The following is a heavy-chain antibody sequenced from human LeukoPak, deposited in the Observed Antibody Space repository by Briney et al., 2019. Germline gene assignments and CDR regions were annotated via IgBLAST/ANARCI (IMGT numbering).Heavy chain of an antibody. V-gene: IGHV1-69*04. J-gene: IGHJ4*02. CDR3: ATVRSSRVFWSGYYTFDY. D-gene: IGHD3-3*01. CDR2: IIPILGIA. Sequence: SVKVSCKASGGTFSSYAISWVRQAPGQGLEWMGRIIPILGIAIYAQKFQGRVTMTEDTSTDTAYMELSSLRSEDTAVYYCATVRSSRVFWSGYYTFDYWGQGTLVTVSS. CDR1: GGTFSSYA.